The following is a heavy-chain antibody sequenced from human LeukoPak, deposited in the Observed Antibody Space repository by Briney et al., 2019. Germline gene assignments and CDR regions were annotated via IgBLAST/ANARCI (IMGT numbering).Heavy chain of an antibody. CDR3: ARFYGDYYYYYYMDV. Sequence: ASGFTXSSYAMSWVRQAPGKGLEWVSAISGSGGSTYYADSVKGRFTISRDNAKNSLYLQMNSLRAEDTAVYYCARFYGDYYYYYYMDVWGKGTTVTVSS. J-gene: IGHJ6*03. V-gene: IGHV3-23*01. D-gene: IGHD4-17*01. CDR2: ISGSGGST. CDR1: GFTXSSYA.